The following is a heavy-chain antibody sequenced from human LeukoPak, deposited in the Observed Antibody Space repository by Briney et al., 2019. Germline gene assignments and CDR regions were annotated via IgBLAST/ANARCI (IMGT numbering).Heavy chain of an antibody. J-gene: IGHJ6*02. V-gene: IGHV4-59*12. D-gene: IGHD2-15*01. CDR3: GRHYCIQVGPGAYSYDMDV. CDR1: GASISGYY. Sequence: SQTLSLTCTVSGASISGYYWSWIRQTPGKGLEWIGYIFYSGITNYNPSVKSRVSMSVDTSKNQFSLILNSVTAADTAVYYCGRHYCIQVGPGAYSYDMDVWGQGTTVIVAS. CDR2: IFYSGIT.